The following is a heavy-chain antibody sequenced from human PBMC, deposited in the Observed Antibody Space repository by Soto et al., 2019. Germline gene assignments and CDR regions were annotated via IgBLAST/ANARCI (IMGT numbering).Heavy chain of an antibody. CDR3: ARVPYYCDSSPGGYFDY. V-gene: IGHV4-34*01. J-gene: IGHJ4*02. CDR2: INHSGST. Sequence: SETLSLTCAVYGGSFSGYYWSWIRQPPGKGLEWIGEINHSGSTNYNPSLKSRVTISVDTSKNQFSLKLSSVTAADTAVYYCARVPYYCDSSPGGYFDYWGQGTLVTVSS. CDR1: GGSFSGYY. D-gene: IGHD3-22*01.